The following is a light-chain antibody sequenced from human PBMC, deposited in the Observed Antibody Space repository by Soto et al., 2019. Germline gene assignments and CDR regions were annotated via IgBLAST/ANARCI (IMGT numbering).Light chain of an antibody. V-gene: IGLV3-21*04. Sequence: SYELTQPPSVSVAPGKKATITCGGDNMGGKTVHWYQQKPGQAPVLIIYYDTHRPSGIPARFSGSNSGSTATLTISRVEAGDEADYYCQVWDSDSDHQVFGTGTKLTVL. CDR3: QVWDSDSDHQV. CDR2: YDT. CDR1: NMGGKT. J-gene: IGLJ1*01.